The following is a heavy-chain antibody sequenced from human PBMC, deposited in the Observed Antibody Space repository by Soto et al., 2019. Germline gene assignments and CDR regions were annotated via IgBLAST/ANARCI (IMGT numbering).Heavy chain of an antibody. CDR1: GGTFSSYA. Sequence: QVQLVQSGAEAKKPGSSVKVSCKTSGGTFSSYAISWVRQAPGQGLEWMGGIVPLFRTTNYAQKFQGRVTFTADTSTYTVYMERSGLRSGDTAVYYCARGGYSSTWSNLLDRSGLDVWGQGTTVTVSS. CDR2: IVPLFRTT. J-gene: IGHJ6*02. V-gene: IGHV1-69*06. D-gene: IGHD6-13*01. CDR3: ARGGYSSTWSNLLDRSGLDV.